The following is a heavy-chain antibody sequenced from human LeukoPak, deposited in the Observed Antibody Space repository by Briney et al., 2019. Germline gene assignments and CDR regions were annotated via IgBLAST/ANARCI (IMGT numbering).Heavy chain of an antibody. V-gene: IGHV3-20*04. CDR2: INWNGGST. J-gene: IGHJ4*02. CDR1: GFTFDDYD. CDR3: ARMREPRYFDF. D-gene: IGHD1-26*01. Sequence: GGSLRLSCAASGFTFDDYDMGWVRQAPGKGLEWVCGINWNGGSTAYADSVKGRFTTSRDNAKNSLYLQMNSLRVEDTALYYCARMREPRYFDFWGQGTLVSVSS.